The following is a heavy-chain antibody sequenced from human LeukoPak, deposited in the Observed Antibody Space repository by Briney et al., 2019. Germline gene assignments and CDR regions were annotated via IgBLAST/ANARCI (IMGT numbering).Heavy chain of an antibody. CDR1: GDSVSSNSAA. CDR3: ARRSGSYYDILTGQPSYYGMDV. J-gene: IGHJ6*02. D-gene: IGHD3-9*01. CDR2: TYYRSKWYN. Sequence: SQTLSLTCAISGDSVSSNSAAWNWIRQSPSRGLEWLGRTYYRSKWYNDYAGSVKSRITINPDTSKNQFSLQLNSVTPEDTAVYYCARRSGSYYDILTGQPSYYGMDVWGQGTTVTVSS. V-gene: IGHV6-1*01.